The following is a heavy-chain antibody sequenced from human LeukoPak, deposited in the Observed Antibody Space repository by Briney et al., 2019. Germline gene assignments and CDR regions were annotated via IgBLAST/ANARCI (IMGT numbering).Heavy chain of an antibody. V-gene: IGHV3-23*01. D-gene: IGHD5-18*01. CDR3: AKEDPAIILGIDY. CDR1: GFSFSSYA. CDR2: ITGSGAST. J-gene: IGHJ4*02. Sequence: GGSLRLSCAASGFSFSSYAMSWVRQAPGKGLEWVSAITGSGASTYYADSVRGRFTISRDNSKNTLLLQLDSLRVEDTAVYYCAKEDPAIILGIDYWGQGALVIVSS.